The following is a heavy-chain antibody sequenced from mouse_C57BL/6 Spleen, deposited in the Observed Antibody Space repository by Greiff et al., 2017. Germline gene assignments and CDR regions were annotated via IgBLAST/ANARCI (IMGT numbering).Heavy chain of an antibody. V-gene: IGHV1-50*01. D-gene: IGHD4-1*01. CDR3: AKLVYYAMDY. Sequence: VKLMESGAELVKPGASVKLSCKASGYTFTSYWMQWVKQRPGQGLEWIGEIDPSDSYTNYNQKFKGKATLTVDTSSSTAYMQLSSLTSEDSAVYYCAKLVYYAMDYWGQGTSVTVSS. CDR2: IDPSDSYT. CDR1: GYTFTSYW. J-gene: IGHJ4*01.